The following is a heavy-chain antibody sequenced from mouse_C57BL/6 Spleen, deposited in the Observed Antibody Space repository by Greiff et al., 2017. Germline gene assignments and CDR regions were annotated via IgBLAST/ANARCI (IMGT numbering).Heavy chain of an antibody. CDR2: IYPGSGNT. CDR1: GYTFTDYY. Sequence: QVQLKESGAELVRPGASVKLSCKASGYTFTDYYINWVKQRPGQGLEWIARIYPGSGNTYYNEKFKGKATLTAEKSSSTAYMQLSSLTSEDSAVYFCAREGSSGYSFDYWGQGTTLTVSS. CDR3: AREGSSGYSFDY. D-gene: IGHD3-2*02. V-gene: IGHV1-76*01. J-gene: IGHJ2*01.